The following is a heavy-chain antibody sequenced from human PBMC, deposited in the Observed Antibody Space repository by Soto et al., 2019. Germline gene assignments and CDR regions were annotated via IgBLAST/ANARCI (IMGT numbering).Heavy chain of an antibody. CDR3: ARAAAQLGPDYYYYYGMDV. CDR2: IYYSGST. D-gene: IGHD2-2*01. CDR1: GGSISSHC. J-gene: IGHJ6*02. Sequence: SEPLSLTWTFAGGSISSHCWSWIRQPPGKGLEWIGYIYYSGSTNYNPSLKSRVTISVDTSKNQFSLKLSSVTAADTAVYYCARAAAQLGPDYYYYYGMDVWGQGTTVTVSS. V-gene: IGHV4-59*11.